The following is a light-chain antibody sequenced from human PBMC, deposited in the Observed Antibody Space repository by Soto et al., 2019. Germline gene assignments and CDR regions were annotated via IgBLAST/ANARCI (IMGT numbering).Light chain of an antibody. CDR1: QSVPRSY. CDR3: QQYGSSIT. Sequence: EIVLTQSPGTRSLSPGERATLSCRASQSVPRSYLAWYQQKPGQAPRLIIYGTSSRATGIPDRFSGSGSRTDFTLTISRLEPEDLAVFYCQQYGSSITFGQGTRLEIK. CDR2: GTS. V-gene: IGKV3-20*01. J-gene: IGKJ5*01.